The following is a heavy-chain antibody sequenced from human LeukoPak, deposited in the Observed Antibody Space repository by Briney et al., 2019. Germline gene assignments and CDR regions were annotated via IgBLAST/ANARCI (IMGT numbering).Heavy chain of an antibody. CDR2: IYYSGST. V-gene: IGHV4-59*12. Sequence: SETLSLTCTVSGGSISNYYWSWIRQPPGKGLEWIGYIYYSGSTYYNPSLKSRVTISVDTSKNQFSLKLSSVTAADTAVYYCARVYDFWSGSYYYYYMDVWGKGTTVTVSS. CDR1: GGSISNYY. D-gene: IGHD3-3*01. J-gene: IGHJ6*03. CDR3: ARVYDFWSGSYYYYYMDV.